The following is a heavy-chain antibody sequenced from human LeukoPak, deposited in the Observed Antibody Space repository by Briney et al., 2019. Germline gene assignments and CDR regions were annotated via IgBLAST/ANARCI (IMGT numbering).Heavy chain of an antibody. CDR1: GFTFSSYS. CDR3: ARDGVPAAPTLLDYYYHGMDV. D-gene: IGHD2-2*01. Sequence: GGSLRLSCAASGFTFSSYSMNWVRQAPGKGLEWVSSISSSSSYIYYADSVKGRFTISRDNAKNSLYLQMNSLRAEDTAVYYCARDGVPAAPTLLDYYYHGMDVWGQGTTVTVSS. CDR2: ISSSSSYI. J-gene: IGHJ6*02. V-gene: IGHV3-21*01.